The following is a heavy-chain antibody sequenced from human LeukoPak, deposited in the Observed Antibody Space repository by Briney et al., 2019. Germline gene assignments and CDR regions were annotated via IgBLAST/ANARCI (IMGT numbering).Heavy chain of an antibody. Sequence: GGSLRLSCAASGFTFRSYTIMKWVRQAPGKGLEWVGRIKSTVDGGTTDLAAPVKGRFTVSRDDSKKMLYLQMNSLKTEDTAVYYCTTGGNVIVADTRAFDIWGQGTMVTVSS. CDR1: GFTFRSYTI. CDR3: TTGGNVIVADTRAFDI. CDR2: IKSTVDGGTT. D-gene: IGHD6-19*01. J-gene: IGHJ3*02. V-gene: IGHV3-15*07.